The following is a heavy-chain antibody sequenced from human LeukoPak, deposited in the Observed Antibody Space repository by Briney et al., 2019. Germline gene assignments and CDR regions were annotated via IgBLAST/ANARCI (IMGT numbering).Heavy chain of an antibody. V-gene: IGHV1-2*02. CDR2: IHPNIGGP. CDR1: GYTFSGFY. CDR3: ARVLDYSAGLEDY. Sequence: PVASVKVSCKASGYTFSGFYIHWVRQAPGQGLEWMGWIHPNIGGPNYAQKFQGRVTMTTDTSISTAYMELSRLTSDDTAVYYCARVLDYSAGLEDYWGQGTLVTVSP. D-gene: IGHD3/OR15-3a*01. J-gene: IGHJ4*02.